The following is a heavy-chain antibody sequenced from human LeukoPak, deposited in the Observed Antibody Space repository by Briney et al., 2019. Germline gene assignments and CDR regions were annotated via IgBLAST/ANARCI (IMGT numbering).Heavy chain of an antibody. Sequence: GGSLRLSCAASGFTFDDYGMSWVRQAPGEGLVWVSRINSDGSSTSYADSVKGRFTISRDNAKNTLYLQMDSLRAEDTAVYYCARGPPYYYDSPAPYVDWGQGTLVTVSS. CDR1: GFTFDDYG. J-gene: IGHJ4*02. CDR3: ARGPPYYYDSPAPYVD. CDR2: INSDGSST. V-gene: IGHV3-74*01. D-gene: IGHD3-22*01.